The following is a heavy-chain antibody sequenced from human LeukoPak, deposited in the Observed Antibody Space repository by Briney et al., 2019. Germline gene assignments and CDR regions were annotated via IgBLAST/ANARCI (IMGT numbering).Heavy chain of an antibody. CDR1: GYTFTSYG. V-gene: IGHV1-18*01. Sequence: ASVKVSCKASGYTFTSYGISWVRQAPGQGLEWMGWISAYNGNTNYAQKLQGRVTMTTETSTSTAYMELRSLRSDDTAVYYCAREKYCSGGSCYSEADSYYYYGMDVWGQGTTVTVSS. CDR2: ISAYNGNT. J-gene: IGHJ6*02. D-gene: IGHD2-15*01. CDR3: AREKYCSGGSCYSEADSYYYYGMDV.